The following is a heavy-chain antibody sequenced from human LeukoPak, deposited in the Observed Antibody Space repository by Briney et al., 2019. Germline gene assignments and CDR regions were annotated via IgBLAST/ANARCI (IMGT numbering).Heavy chain of an antibody. J-gene: IGHJ5*02. V-gene: IGHV4-4*07. CDR2: IYASGST. Sequence: PSETLSLTCTVSGGSIRSYYWSWIRQPAGGGLQWIGRIYASGSTTYNPTLKSRVTMSLDTPKTQFSLRLTSVAAADTAVYYCARDSGTTGEVKFDPWGQGTLVTVSS. CDR1: GGSIRSYY. D-gene: IGHD3-10*01. CDR3: ARDSGTTGEVKFDP.